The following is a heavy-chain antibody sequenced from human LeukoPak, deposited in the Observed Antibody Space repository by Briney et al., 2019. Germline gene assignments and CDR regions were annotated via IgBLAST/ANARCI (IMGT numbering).Heavy chain of an antibody. J-gene: IGHJ6*02. D-gene: IGHD6-19*01. V-gene: IGHV4-59*05. CDR3: AVSGWAHYYGMDV. CDR2: IYYSGST. Sequence: GSLRLSCAASGFTFRSYSMNWVRQPPGKGLEWIGSIYYSGSTYYNPSLKSRVTISVDTSKNQFSLKLSSVTAADTAVYYCAVSGWAHYYGMDVWGQGTTVTVSS. CDR1: GFTFRSYS.